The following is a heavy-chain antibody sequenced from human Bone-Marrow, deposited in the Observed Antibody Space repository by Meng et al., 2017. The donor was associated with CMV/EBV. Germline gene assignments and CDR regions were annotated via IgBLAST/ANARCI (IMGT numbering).Heavy chain of an antibody. CDR2: IKQDGSEK. D-gene: IGHD6-19*01. Sequence: GESLKISCVASGFTFNTYWMSWVRQAPGKGLEWVANIKQDGSEKYYVGSVKGRFTISRDNAKNSLYLQMNSLRAEDTAVYYCASSFSGGSSGWWEYWGQGTLVTVSS. CDR1: GFTFNTYW. CDR3: ASSFSGGSSGWWEY. J-gene: IGHJ4*02. V-gene: IGHV3-7*01.